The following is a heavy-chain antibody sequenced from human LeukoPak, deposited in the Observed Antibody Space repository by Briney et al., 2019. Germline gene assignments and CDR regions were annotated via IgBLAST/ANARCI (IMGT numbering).Heavy chain of an antibody. CDR1: GFTFNRSW. CDR3: ARDVYGDYGENWFDP. V-gene: IGHV3-7*01. CDR2: IKPEGSEK. Sequence: GGSLRLSCAASGFTFNRSWMSWVRQAPGKGLEWVANIKPEGSEKDYVDSVKGRFTISRDNAKNSLYLQMNSLRAEDTAVYYCARDVYGDYGENWFDPWGQGTLVTVSS. J-gene: IGHJ5*02. D-gene: IGHD4-17*01.